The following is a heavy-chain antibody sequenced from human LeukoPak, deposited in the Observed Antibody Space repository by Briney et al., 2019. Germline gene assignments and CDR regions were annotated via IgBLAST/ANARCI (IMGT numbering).Heavy chain of an antibody. J-gene: IGHJ4*02. D-gene: IGHD6-13*01. Sequence: GGSLRLSCAASGFSFENYNMNWVRQAPGKGLEWVAYINVITGYIYYADSVKGRFTISRDNSKNTLYLQMNSLRAEDTAVYYCAIIAAAGHFDYWGQGTLVTVSS. CDR3: AIIAAAGHFDY. CDR1: GFSFENYN. V-gene: IGHV3-21*04. CDR2: INVITGYI.